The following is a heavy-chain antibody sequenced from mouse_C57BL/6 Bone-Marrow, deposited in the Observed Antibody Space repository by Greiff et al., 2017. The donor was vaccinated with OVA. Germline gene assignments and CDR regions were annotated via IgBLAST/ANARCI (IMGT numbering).Heavy chain of an antibody. CDR1: GFTFTDYY. D-gene: IGHD2-1*01. V-gene: IGHV7-3*01. CDR2: IRNKANGYTT. Sequence: EVMLVESGGGLVQPGGSLSLSCAASGFTFTDYYMSWVRQPPGKALEWLGFIRNKANGYTTEYSASVKGRFTISRDNSQSILYLQMNALRAEDSATYYCARSYGNYGMDDWGQGTSVTVSS. J-gene: IGHJ4*01. CDR3: ARSYGNYGMDD.